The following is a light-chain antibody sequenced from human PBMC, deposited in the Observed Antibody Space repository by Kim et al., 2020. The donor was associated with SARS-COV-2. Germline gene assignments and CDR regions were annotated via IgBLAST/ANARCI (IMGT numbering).Light chain of an antibody. Sequence: VAVGQTVRITCQGDSLRSYYATWYQQKPGQAPKVVIYGKDNRPSGIPDRFSGSSSGNTAYLTITGTQAGDEADYYCNSRDSNDNVVFGGGTQLTVL. CDR3: NSRDSNDNVV. CDR1: SLRSYY. CDR2: GKD. J-gene: IGLJ2*01. V-gene: IGLV3-19*01.